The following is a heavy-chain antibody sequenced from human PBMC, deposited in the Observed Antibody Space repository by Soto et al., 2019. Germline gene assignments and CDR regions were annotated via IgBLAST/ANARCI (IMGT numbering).Heavy chain of an antibody. CDR3: AIGYYDSSGYYWGYYYGMDV. Sequence: GASVKVSCKASGGTFSSYTISWVRQAPGQGLEWMGRIIPILGIANYAQKFQGRVTITADKSTSTAYMELSSLRSEDTAVYYCAIGYYDSSGYYWGYYYGMDVWGQGTTVTVSS. CDR1: GGTFSSYT. J-gene: IGHJ6*02. V-gene: IGHV1-69*02. CDR2: IIPILGIA. D-gene: IGHD3-22*01.